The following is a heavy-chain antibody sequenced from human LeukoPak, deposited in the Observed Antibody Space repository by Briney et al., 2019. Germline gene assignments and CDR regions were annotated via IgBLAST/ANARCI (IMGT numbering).Heavy chain of an antibody. D-gene: IGHD3-9*01. V-gene: IGHV3-7*01. CDR1: GFTFSSYW. Sequence: GGSLRLSCAASGFTFSSYWMSWVRQAPGKGLEWVANIKQDGSEKYYVDSVKGRSTISRDNAKNSLYLQMNSLRAEDTAVYYCARDSRRPVLRYFDWLIGFDYWGQGTLVTVSS. J-gene: IGHJ4*02. CDR2: IKQDGSEK. CDR3: ARDSRRPVLRYFDWLIGFDY.